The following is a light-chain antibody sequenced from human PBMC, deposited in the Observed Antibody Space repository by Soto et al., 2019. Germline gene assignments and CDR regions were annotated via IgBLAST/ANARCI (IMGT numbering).Light chain of an antibody. J-gene: IGKJ1*01. CDR3: QQYTNTNNPWM. Sequence: DIQMTQSPSSLSASVGDRVTVTCRATQTIDSSLNWYHQKPGKAPNLLIYDASNLQSGVPSRFSGSGSGTEFTLIISGLQPDDSATYYCQQYTNTNNPWMFGQGTKVDIK. CDR1: QTIDSS. V-gene: IGKV1-39*01. CDR2: DAS.